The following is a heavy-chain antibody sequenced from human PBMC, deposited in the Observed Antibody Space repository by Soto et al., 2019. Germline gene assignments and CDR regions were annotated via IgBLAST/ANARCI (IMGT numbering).Heavy chain of an antibody. CDR2: IIPICGTA. CDR3: ARVDGDYGWFDP. V-gene: IGHV1-69*12. J-gene: IGHJ5*02. D-gene: IGHD4-17*01. Sequence: QVQLVQSGAEVKKPGSSVKVSCKASGGTFSSYAIRWVRQDPGQGLEWMGGIIPICGTANYAEKFQGRVTITADESTSTAYMELSSLRSEDTAVYYCARVDGDYGWFDPWGQGTLVTVSS. CDR1: GGTFSSYA.